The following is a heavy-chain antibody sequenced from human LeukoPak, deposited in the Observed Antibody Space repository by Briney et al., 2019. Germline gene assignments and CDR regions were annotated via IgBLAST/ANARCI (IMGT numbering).Heavy chain of an antibody. V-gene: IGHV3-23*01. J-gene: IGHJ4*02. CDR1: GFTFSSYA. D-gene: IGHD5-24*01. CDR2: ISGSGGST. CDR3: AIPPARQRWLQFSLFDY. Sequence: PGGSLRLSCAASGFTFSSYAMSWVRQAPGKGLEWVSAISGSGGSTYYADSVKGRFTISRDNSKNTLYLQMNSLRAEDTAVYYCAIPPARQRWLQFSLFDYWGQGTLVTVSS.